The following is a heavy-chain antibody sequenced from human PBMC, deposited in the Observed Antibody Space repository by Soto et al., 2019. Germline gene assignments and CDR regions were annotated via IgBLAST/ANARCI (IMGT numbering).Heavy chain of an antibody. CDR3: VSYRGAFYFDH. CDR1: GGSMSSNY. Sequence: SATLSLTCTVSGGSMSSNYWSWIRQSPAKGLEWIGFVYYGGTNYNPSFESRVTMSVDTPKKQFSLELSDVTAADTAVYYCVSYRGAFYFDHWGQGTLVTVSS. V-gene: IGHV4-59*01. J-gene: IGHJ4*02. D-gene: IGHD4-4*01. CDR2: VYYGGT.